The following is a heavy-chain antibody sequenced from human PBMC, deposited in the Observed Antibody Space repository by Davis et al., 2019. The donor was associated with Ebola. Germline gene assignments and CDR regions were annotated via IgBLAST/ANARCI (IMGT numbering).Heavy chain of an antibody. CDR1: GGSISSYY. D-gene: IGHD5-12*01. CDR3: AGGVATAVFDY. CDR2: IYYSGST. Sequence: MPSETLSLTCTVSGGSISSYYWSWIRQPPGKGLEWIGYIYYSGSTNYNPSLKSRVIISVDTSKNQFSLKLSSVTAADTAVYYCAGGVATAVFDYWGQGTLVTVSS. J-gene: IGHJ4*02. V-gene: IGHV4-59*01.